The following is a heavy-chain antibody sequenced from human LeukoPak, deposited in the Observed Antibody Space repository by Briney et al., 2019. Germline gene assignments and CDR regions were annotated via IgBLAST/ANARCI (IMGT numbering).Heavy chain of an antibody. CDR3: ASQTSGYSGYSSHY. J-gene: IGHJ4*02. Sequence: GGSLRLSCAASGFTFSGYAMSWVRQAPGKGLDWVSAISASGGSTSYADSVKGRFTISRDNSKNTLYLQMNSLRAVDTAVYYCASQTSGYSGYSSHYWGQGTLVTVSS. CDR2: ISASGGST. V-gene: IGHV3-23*01. CDR1: GFTFSGYA. D-gene: IGHD5-12*01.